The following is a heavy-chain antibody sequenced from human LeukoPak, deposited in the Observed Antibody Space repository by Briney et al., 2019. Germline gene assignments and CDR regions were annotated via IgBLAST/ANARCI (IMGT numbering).Heavy chain of an antibody. CDR2: IRYDGTNK. Sequence: GGSLRLSCAASGFTFSNYDMHWVRQVPGKGLEWVAFIRYDGTNKYYADSVKGRFTISRDNSKNTLYLQMNSLRPDDTAVYYCATSPGVWLPFVPDFWRKVTTVTVSS. V-gene: IGHV3-30*02. D-gene: IGHD6-19*01. J-gene: IGHJ6*04. CDR3: ATSPGVWLPFVPDF. CDR1: GFTFSNYD.